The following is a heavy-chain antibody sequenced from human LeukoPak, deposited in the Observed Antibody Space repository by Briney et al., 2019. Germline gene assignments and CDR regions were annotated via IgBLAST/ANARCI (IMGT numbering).Heavy chain of an antibody. V-gene: IGHV4-59*01. J-gene: IGHJ5*02. D-gene: IGHD3-10*01. Sequence: SETLSLTCTVSGGSISSYYWSWIRQPPGKGLEWIGYIYYSGSTNYNPSLKSRVTISVDTSKNQFSLKLSSVTAADTAVYYCARTRSGYYGSGSYLGDNWFDPWGQGTLDTVSS. CDR1: GGSISSYY. CDR2: IYYSGST. CDR3: ARTRSGYYGSGSYLGDNWFDP.